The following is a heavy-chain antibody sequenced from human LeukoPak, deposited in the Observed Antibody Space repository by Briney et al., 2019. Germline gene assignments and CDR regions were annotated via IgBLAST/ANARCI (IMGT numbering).Heavy chain of an antibody. V-gene: IGHV1-3*01. CDR1: GYTFTSYA. CDR2: INAGNGNT. CDR3: ARSLVVAYYFDY. J-gene: IGHJ4*02. D-gene: IGHD2-15*01. Sequence: ASVTVSCKASGYTFTSYAMHWVRQAPGQRLEWMGWINAGNGNTKYSQKFQGRVTITRDTSASTAHMELSSLRSEDTAVYYCARSLVVAYYFDYWGQGTLVTVSS.